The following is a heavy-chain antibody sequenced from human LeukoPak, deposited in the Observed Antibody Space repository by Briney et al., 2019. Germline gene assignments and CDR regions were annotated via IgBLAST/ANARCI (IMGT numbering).Heavy chain of an antibody. Sequence: GGSLRLSCAASGFTFSSYGMHWVRQVPGKGLEWVAVIWYDGSNKYYADSVKGRFTISRDNSKNTLYLQMNSLRAEDTAVYYCARTSPTIYYYGMDVWGQGTTVTVSS. J-gene: IGHJ6*02. V-gene: IGHV3-33*01. CDR3: ARTSPTIYYYGMDV. CDR1: GFTFSSYG. D-gene: IGHD2-2*01. CDR2: IWYDGSNK.